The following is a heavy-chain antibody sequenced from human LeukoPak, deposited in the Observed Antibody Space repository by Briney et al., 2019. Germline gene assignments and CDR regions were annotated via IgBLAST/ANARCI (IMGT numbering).Heavy chain of an antibody. D-gene: IGHD6-13*01. CDR1: GGSISSYY. J-gene: IGHJ4*02. V-gene: IGHV4-59*08. Sequence: NPSETLSLTCTVSGGSISSYYWSWIRQPPGKGLEWIGYIYYSGSTNYNPSLKSRVTISVDTSKNQFSLKLSSVTAADTAVYYCASSLGYSSSWYDYWGQGTLVTVSS. CDR2: IYYSGST. CDR3: ASSLGYSSSWYDY.